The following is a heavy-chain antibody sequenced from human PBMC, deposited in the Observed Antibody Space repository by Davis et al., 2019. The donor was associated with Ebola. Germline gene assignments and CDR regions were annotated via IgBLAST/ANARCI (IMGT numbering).Heavy chain of an antibody. D-gene: IGHD3-16*01. CDR2: INGDDPTT. CDR1: GFSFHHYP. CDR3: MKGGWGSTYDY. V-gene: IGHV3-23*01. Sequence: PGGSLRLSCAASGFSFHHYPMTWVRQAPGKGLEWVSYINGDDPTTKYVYSVRGRFTISRDNSKSSVFLHMSSLTVEDTGIYYCMKGGWGSTYDYWGQGTLVAVSS. J-gene: IGHJ4*02.